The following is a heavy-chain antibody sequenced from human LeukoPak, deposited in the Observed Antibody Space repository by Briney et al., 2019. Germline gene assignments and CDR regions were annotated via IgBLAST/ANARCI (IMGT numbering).Heavy chain of an antibody. Sequence: GGSLRLSCAASGFTFSNFGMHWVRQAPGKGLEWVSYIRFDGSNQYYTDSVKGRFGISRDSSKNTVYLQMNSLRTEDTAVYYCAKREGSAWSAGAWGQGTLVTVSS. CDR1: GFTFSNFG. J-gene: IGHJ5*02. D-gene: IGHD1-26*01. CDR3: AKREGSAWSAGA. CDR2: IRFDGSNQ. V-gene: IGHV3-30*02.